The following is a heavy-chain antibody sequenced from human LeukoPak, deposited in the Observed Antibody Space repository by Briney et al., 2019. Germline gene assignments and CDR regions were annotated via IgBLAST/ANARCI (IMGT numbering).Heavy chain of an antibody. CDR3: ARGDRKSDAFDI. Sequence: PGGSLRLSCAASGFTFSSYGMHWVRQAPGKGLEWVAVISYDGSNKYYADSVKGRFTISRDNSKNTLYLQMNSPRAEDTAVYYCARGDRKSDAFDIWGQGTLVTVSS. CDR1: GFTFSSYG. V-gene: IGHV3-30*03. CDR2: ISYDGSNK. J-gene: IGHJ3*02. D-gene: IGHD1-26*01.